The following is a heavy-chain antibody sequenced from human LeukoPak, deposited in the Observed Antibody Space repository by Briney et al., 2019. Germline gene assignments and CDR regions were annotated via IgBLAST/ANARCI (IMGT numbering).Heavy chain of an antibody. Sequence: GRSLRLSCAASGFPFSPYAIHWVRQAPGKGLEWVAIIWYDGSVTYYEDSVKGRFTTSRDNSKSTLYLQMDSLRAEDTAVYYCARHGSGRNNFDPLDHWGQGTLVTVSS. CDR2: IWYDGSVT. J-gene: IGHJ4*02. V-gene: IGHV3-33*08. CDR1: GFPFSPYA. D-gene: IGHD1-26*01. CDR3: ARHGSGRNNFDPLDH.